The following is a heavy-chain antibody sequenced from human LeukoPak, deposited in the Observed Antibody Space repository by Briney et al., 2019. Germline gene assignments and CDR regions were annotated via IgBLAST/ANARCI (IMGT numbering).Heavy chain of an antibody. CDR3: ARRDYYFDY. Sequence: SETLSLTCTVSGGSISSYYWSWIRQPPGKGLEWIGYIYYSGSTNYNPSLKSRVTISVGTSKNQFSLKLSSVTAADTAVYYCARRDYYFDYWGQGTLVTVSS. CDR2: IYYSGST. J-gene: IGHJ4*02. V-gene: IGHV4-59*01. CDR1: GGSISSYY.